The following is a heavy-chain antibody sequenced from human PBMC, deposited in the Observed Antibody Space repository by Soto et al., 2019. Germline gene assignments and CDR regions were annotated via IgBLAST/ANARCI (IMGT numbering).Heavy chain of an antibody. CDR1: GGSISSSSYY. D-gene: IGHD6-13*01. V-gene: IGHV4-39*01. CDR2: IYYSGST. Sequence: SETLSLTCTVSGGSISSSSYYWGWIRQPPGKGLEWIGSIYYSGSTYYNPSLKSRVTISVDTSKNQFSPKLSSVTAADTAVYYCARLGSSWYTRWFDPWGQGTLVTVSS. CDR3: ARLGSSWYTRWFDP. J-gene: IGHJ5*02.